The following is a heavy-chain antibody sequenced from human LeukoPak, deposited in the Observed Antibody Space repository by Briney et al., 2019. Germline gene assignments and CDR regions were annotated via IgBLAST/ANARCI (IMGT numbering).Heavy chain of an antibody. D-gene: IGHD3-10*01. Sequence: GGSLRLSCAASGFRFSDYWMSWVRQTPGKGLEWVANIKQDGSETHYADSVMGRFTISRDNARNTLYLQMSSLGAEDTAVYYCARDERLWFGESEFDNWGQGNLVTVSS. CDR3: ARDERLWFGESEFDN. CDR2: IKQDGSET. J-gene: IGHJ5*02. V-gene: IGHV3-7*01. CDR1: GFRFSDYW.